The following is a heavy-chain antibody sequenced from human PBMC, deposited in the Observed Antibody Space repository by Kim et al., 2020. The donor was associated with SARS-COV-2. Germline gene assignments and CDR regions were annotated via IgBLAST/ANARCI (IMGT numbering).Heavy chain of an antibody. J-gene: IGHJ4*02. CDR3: ARVSPCYYDSSGYYPVDY. CDR2: IYYSGST. V-gene: IGHV4-30-4*01. Sequence: SETLSLTCTVSGGSISSGDYYWSWIRQPPGKGLEWIGYIYYSGSTYYNPSLKSRVTISVDTSKNQFSLKLSSVTAADTAVYYCARVSPCYYDSSGYYPVDYWGQGTLVTVSS. CDR1: GGSISSGDYY. D-gene: IGHD3-22*01.